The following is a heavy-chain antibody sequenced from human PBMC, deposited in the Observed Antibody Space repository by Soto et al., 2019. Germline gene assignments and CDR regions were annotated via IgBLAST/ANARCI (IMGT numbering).Heavy chain of an antibody. V-gene: IGHV3-23*01. J-gene: IGHJ3*02. CDR1: GITFSDYS. Sequence: GSLRLSCAVSGITFSDYSINWVRQAPGKGLEWVSGISGGTDTTYYADSVKGRFAISRDNSKNTVYLQMNSLRAEDTALYYCATVLSAAFDIWGQGTMVTVSS. CDR2: ISGGTDTT. CDR3: ATVLSAAFDI.